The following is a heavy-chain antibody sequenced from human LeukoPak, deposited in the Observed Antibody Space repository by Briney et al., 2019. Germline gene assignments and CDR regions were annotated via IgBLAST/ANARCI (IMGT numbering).Heavy chain of an antibody. V-gene: IGHV3-30*03. Sequence: GGSLRLSCAASGFTFSSYGMHWVRQAPGKGLEWVAVISYDGSNKYYADSVKGRFTISRDNSKNTLYLQMNSLRAEDTAVYYCAARPRYYFDYWGRGTLVTVSS. CDR3: AARPRYYFDY. J-gene: IGHJ4*02. CDR2: ISYDGSNK. CDR1: GFTFSSYG.